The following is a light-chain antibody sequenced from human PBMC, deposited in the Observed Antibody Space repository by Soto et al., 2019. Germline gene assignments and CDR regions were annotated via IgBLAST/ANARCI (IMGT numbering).Light chain of an antibody. CDR3: QQLNTYPQT. CDR1: RGISSY. Sequence: IQLTQSPSSLSASVGDRVTITCQASRGISSYLAWYQQKPGKAPKLLVYSASAMLSGIPSRFSGSGSGPDFTLTISSLQPEDSATYFCQQLNTYPQTFGQGTRLEIK. V-gene: IGKV1-9*01. CDR2: SAS. J-gene: IGKJ5*01.